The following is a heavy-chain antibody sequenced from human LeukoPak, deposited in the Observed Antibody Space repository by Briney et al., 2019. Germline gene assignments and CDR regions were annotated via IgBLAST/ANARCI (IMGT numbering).Heavy chain of an antibody. CDR2: IIPIFGTA. J-gene: IGHJ4*02. CDR1: GGTFSSYA. V-gene: IGHV1-69*13. Sequence: SVKVSCKASGGTFSSYAISWVRQAPGQGLEWMGGIIPIFGTANYAQKFQGRVTIAADESTSTAYMELSSLRSEDTAVYYCARDLRPNCSSTSCNLDYWGQGTLVTVSS. D-gene: IGHD2-2*01. CDR3: ARDLRPNCSSTSCNLDY.